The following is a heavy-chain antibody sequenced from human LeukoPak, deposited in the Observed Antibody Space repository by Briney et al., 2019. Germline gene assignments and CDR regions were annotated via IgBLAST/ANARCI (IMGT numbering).Heavy chain of an antibody. V-gene: IGHV1-69*05. D-gene: IGHD3-10*01. J-gene: IGHJ4*02. Sequence: SVRVSCKTSGGSYNSNAINWVRQAPRQGLEWMGRIHPFFGTATYAQQFQGRVTITTDESTSTAYMELSSLRSEDTAVYYCASDRGSPMYYFDCWGQGTLVTVSS. CDR1: GGSYNSNA. CDR2: IHPFFGTA. CDR3: ASDRGSPMYYFDC.